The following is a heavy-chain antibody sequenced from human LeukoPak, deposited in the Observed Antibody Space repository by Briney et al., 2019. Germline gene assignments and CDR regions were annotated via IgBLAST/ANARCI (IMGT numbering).Heavy chain of an antibody. CDR3: ARDDVGLDSSGTKSDY. J-gene: IGHJ4*02. D-gene: IGHD3-22*01. Sequence: AGGSLRLSCAASGFTFSSYAMSWVRQAPGKGLEWVSAISGSGGSTYYADSVKGRFTISRDNSKNTLYLQMNSLRAEDTAVYYCARDDVGLDSSGTKSDYWGQGTLVTVSS. CDR1: GFTFSSYA. V-gene: IGHV3-23*01. CDR2: ISGSGGST.